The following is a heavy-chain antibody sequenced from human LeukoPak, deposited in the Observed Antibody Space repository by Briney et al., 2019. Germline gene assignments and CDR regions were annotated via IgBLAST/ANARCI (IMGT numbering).Heavy chain of an antibody. CDR2: INPNSGDT. Sequence: GASVKVSCKASGYTFTGHYIHGVRQAPGQGLEWMGWINPNSGDTDYVQKFQGRVAMTRDTSISTAYMELSSLTSDDTAVYYCARVEGLSSSPRTLRYWGQGTPVSVSS. D-gene: IGHD2-15*01. CDR1: GYTFTGHY. J-gene: IGHJ4*02. V-gene: IGHV1-2*02. CDR3: ARVEGLSSSPRTLRY.